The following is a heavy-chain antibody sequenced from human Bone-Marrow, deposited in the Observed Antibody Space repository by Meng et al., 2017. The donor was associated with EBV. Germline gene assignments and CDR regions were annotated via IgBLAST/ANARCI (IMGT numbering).Heavy chain of an antibody. CDR1: GGSFSGYY. Sequence: QVMLQRWGAGLLKPSETLSLAGAGCGGSFSGYYWSWIRQPPGKGLEWIGEINHSGSTNYNPSLKSRITVSVDTSKNQFSLKLSSVTAADTAVYYCARERPRISTARPYYFDYWGQGTLVTVSS. V-gene: IGHV4-34*01. CDR3: ARERPRISTARPYYFDY. D-gene: IGHD2/OR15-2a*01. J-gene: IGHJ4*02. CDR2: INHSGST.